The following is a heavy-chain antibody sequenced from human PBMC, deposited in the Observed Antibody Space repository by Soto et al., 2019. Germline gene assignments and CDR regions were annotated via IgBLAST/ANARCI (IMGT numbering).Heavy chain of an antibody. J-gene: IGHJ6*02. V-gene: IGHV3-33*01. CDR2: IWYDGSNK. Sequence: GGSLRLSCAASGFTFSSYGMHWVRQAPGKGLEWVAVIWYDGSNKYYADSVKGRFTISRDNSKNTLYLQMNSLRAEDTAVYYCARVGVRFGELAYYYGMDVWGQGTTVTVSS. D-gene: IGHD3-10*01. CDR1: GFTFSSYG. CDR3: ARVGVRFGELAYYYGMDV.